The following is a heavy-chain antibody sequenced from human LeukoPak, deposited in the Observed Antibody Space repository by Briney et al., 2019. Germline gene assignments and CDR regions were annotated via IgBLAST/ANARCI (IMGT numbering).Heavy chain of an antibody. CDR3: ARQFSSGSYYFDY. Sequence: PSETLSLTCTVSGGSISSSSYYWGWIRQPPGKGLEWIGSIYYSGSTYYNPSLKSRVTISVDTSKNQFSLKLSSVTAADTAVYYCARQFSSGSYYFDYWGQGTLVTVSS. V-gene: IGHV4-39*01. CDR2: IYYSGST. D-gene: IGHD1-26*01. CDR1: GGSISSSSYY. J-gene: IGHJ4*02.